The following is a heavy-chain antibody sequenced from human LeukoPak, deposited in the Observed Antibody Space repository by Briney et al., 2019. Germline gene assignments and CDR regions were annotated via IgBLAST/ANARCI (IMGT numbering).Heavy chain of an antibody. Sequence: PGGSLRLSCAASGFTFSSYSMNWVRQAPGKGLEWVSSISSSSSYIYYADSVKGRFTISRDNAKNSLYLQMNSLRAEDTAVYYCASYGGDAAPFDYWGQGTLVTVSS. CDR2: ISSSSSYI. J-gene: IGHJ4*02. CDR3: ASYGGDAAPFDY. V-gene: IGHV3-21*01. CDR1: GFTFSSYS. D-gene: IGHD3-10*01.